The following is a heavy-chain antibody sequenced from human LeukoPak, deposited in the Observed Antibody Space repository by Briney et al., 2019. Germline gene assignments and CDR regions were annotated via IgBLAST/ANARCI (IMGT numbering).Heavy chain of an antibody. CDR3: ARDLSSVREVISNWFDP. J-gene: IGHJ5*02. CDR1: GFTFSSYA. D-gene: IGHD3-10*01. CDR2: ISGSATST. V-gene: IGHV3-23*01. Sequence: GSLRLSCAASGFTFSSYAMSWVRQAPGKGLEWVSAISGSATSTYYADSVKGRFTIARDNAKNSLYLQMNRLRAEDTAVYYCARDLSSVREVISNWFDPWGQGTLVTVSS.